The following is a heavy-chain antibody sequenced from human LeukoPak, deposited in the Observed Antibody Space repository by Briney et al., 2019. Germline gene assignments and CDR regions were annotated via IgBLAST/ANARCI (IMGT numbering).Heavy chain of an antibody. CDR2: IWYDGSNK. D-gene: IGHD5-12*01. J-gene: IGHJ6*02. CDR3: ARGHYSYDYYYYGMDV. V-gene: IGHV3-33*01. Sequence: GGSLRLSCAASGFTFSSYGMHWVRQAPGKGLEWVAVIWYDGSNKYYADSVKGRFTISRDNSKNTLYLQMNSLRAEDTAVYYCARGHYSYDYYYYGMDVWGQGTTVTVSS. CDR1: GFTFSSYG.